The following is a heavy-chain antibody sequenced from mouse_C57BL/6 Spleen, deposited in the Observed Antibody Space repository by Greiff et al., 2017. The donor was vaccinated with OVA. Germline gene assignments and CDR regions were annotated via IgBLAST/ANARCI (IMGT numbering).Heavy chain of an antibody. CDR1: GYAFSSYW. Sequence: QVQLQQSGAELVKPGASVKISCKASGYAFSSYWMNWVKQRPGKGLEWIGQIYPGDGDTNYNGKFKGKATLTADKSSSTAYMQLSSLTSEDSAVYFGAREGGYYGYGGAYWGQGTLVTVSA. V-gene: IGHV1-80*01. CDR2: IYPGDGDT. D-gene: IGHD2-2*01. J-gene: IGHJ3*01. CDR3: AREGGYYGYGGAY.